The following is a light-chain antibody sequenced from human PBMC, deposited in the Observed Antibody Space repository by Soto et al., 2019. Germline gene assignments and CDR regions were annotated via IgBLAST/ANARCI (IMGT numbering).Light chain of an antibody. J-gene: IGKJ2*01. V-gene: IGKV3-20*01. Sequence: EIVLTQSPGTLSLSPGERATLSCRASQSVSSSYLAWYLHKPGQAPRLLIYGASSRATGIPDRFSGSRSGTDFSLTISRLEPEDFAVYYCQQYGSSPLYTFGHGTKLEIK. CDR2: GAS. CDR1: QSVSSSY. CDR3: QQYGSSPLYT.